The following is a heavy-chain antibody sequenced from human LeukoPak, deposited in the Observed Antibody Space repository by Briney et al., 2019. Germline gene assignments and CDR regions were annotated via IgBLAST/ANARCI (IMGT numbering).Heavy chain of an antibody. D-gene: IGHD5-18*01. V-gene: IGHV4-59*01. CDR3: ARTTEGGYTYDYFYYYYGDV. Sequence: SETLSLTCTVSGGSISSYHWSWIRQPPGKGLEWIGYIYYSWSTNYNPSLKSRVTISLDTSKNQFSLKLSSVTAADTAMYYCARTTEGGYTYDYFYYYYGDVWRKGNTVTISS. CDR1: GGSISSYH. J-gene: IGHJ6*03. CDR2: IYYSWST.